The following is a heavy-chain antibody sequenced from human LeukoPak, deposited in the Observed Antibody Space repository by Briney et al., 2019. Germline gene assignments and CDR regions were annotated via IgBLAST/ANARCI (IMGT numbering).Heavy chain of an antibody. Sequence: ASVKVSCKASGYTFTGYYMHWVRQAPGQGLEWMGWINPNSGGTNYAQKFQGRVTMTRDTSISTAYMELSRLRSDDTAVYYCARDRYCSSTSRPMVFDPWGQGTLVTVSS. CDR3: ARDRYCSSTSRPMVFDP. CDR2: INPNSGGT. D-gene: IGHD2-2*01. J-gene: IGHJ5*02. CDR1: GYTFTGYY. V-gene: IGHV1-2*02.